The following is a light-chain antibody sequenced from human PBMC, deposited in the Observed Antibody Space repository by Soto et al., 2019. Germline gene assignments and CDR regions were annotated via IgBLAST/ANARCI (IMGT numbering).Light chain of an antibody. V-gene: IGLV2-23*01. CDR2: EGS. Sequence: QSALAQPASVSGSPGQSITISCTGSSSDIGGFGLVSWYRHHPGEAPKLIIFEGSKRPSGVSSRFSGSKSGNTASLTISGLQAEDEDDYYCCAYAGGDHLFVFGAGTKLTGL. CDR3: CAYAGGDHLFV. J-gene: IGLJ1*01. CDR1: SSDIGGFGL.